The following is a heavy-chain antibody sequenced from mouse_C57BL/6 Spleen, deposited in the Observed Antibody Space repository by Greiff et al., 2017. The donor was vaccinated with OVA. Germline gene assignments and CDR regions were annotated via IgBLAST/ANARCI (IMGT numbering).Heavy chain of an antibody. J-gene: IGHJ1*03. V-gene: IGHV1-26*01. D-gene: IGHD1-1*01. CDR2: INPNNGGT. CDR3: ARLLRYPRYFDV. CDR1: GYTFTDYY. Sequence: VQLQQSGPELVKPGASVKISCKASGYTFTDYYMNWVKQSHGKSLEWIGDINPNNGGTSYNQKFKGKATLTVDKSSSTAYMELRSLTSEDSAVDYCARLLRYPRYFDVWGTGTTVTVSS.